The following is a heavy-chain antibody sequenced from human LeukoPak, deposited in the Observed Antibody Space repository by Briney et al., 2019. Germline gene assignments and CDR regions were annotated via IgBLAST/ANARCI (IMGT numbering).Heavy chain of an antibody. Sequence: ASVKVSCMASGYIFPSYGISWVRQAPGQGLEWMGWISVYNANTNYAQKLQGRVTMTTDTSTSTVYMELRSLRFDDTAVYYCAYSSAPDVFDIWGQGTMVTVSS. D-gene: IGHD6-19*01. CDR2: ISVYNANT. J-gene: IGHJ3*02. CDR3: AYSSAPDVFDI. V-gene: IGHV1-18*01. CDR1: GYIFPSYG.